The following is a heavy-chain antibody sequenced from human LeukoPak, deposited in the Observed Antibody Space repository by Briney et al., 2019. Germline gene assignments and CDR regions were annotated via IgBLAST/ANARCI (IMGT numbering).Heavy chain of an antibody. J-gene: IGHJ6*03. D-gene: IGHD4-17*01. CDR2: ISGSGGRT. V-gene: IGHV3-23*01. CDR3: ARDRREDGDSYYYYYMDV. Sequence: GGSLRLSCAASGFTFSSYWMHWIRQAPGKGLEWVSGISGSGGRTYYADSVKGRFTISRDNSKNTLYLQMNSLRAEDTAVYYCARDRREDGDSYYYYYMDVWGKGTTVTISS. CDR1: GFTFSSYW.